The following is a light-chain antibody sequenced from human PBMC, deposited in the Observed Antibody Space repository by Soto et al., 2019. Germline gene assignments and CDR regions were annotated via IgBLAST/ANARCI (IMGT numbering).Light chain of an antibody. V-gene: IGLV4-69*01. CDR2: LNSDGSH. J-gene: IGLJ7*01. CDR1: SGHSSYA. Sequence: QPVLTQSPSASASLGASVKLTCTLSSGHSSYAIAWHQQQTEKGPRYLMKLNSDGSHSKGDGSPDRVSGSSSGAEPYRPIARRQAEDEADYYCQTWGTGPAVFGGGTQLTVL. CDR3: QTWGTGPAV.